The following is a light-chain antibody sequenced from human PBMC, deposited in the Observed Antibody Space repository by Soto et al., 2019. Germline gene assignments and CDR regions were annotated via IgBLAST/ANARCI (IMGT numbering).Light chain of an antibody. CDR3: QQYDKFPYT. CDR1: QSISSY. J-gene: IGKJ2*01. CDR2: AAS. V-gene: IGKV1-39*01. Sequence: DIQMTQSPSSLSASVGDRVTITCRASQSISSYLNWYQQKPGKAPKLLIYAASSLQSGVPSRFSGSGSGTDFTLTISSLQPEDIATYYCQQYDKFPYTFGQGTKVDIK.